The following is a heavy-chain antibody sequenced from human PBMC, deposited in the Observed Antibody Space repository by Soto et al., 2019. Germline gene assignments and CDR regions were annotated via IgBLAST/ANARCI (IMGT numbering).Heavy chain of an antibody. Sequence: APEALSLTCNVSGGSVSSGGYYWSWVRQHPGKALVWIWYIYYSGSTYYHSSLKSRVTLSVDTSNNQFSLQLSSVPAADTAVYYCASDDRQWLLSPGYYYYGMDVWGQGTTVTVSS. CDR1: GGSVSSGGYY. CDR3: ASDDRQWLLSPGYYYYGMDV. J-gene: IGHJ6*02. CDR2: IYYSGST. V-gene: IGHV4-31*03. D-gene: IGHD3-3*01.